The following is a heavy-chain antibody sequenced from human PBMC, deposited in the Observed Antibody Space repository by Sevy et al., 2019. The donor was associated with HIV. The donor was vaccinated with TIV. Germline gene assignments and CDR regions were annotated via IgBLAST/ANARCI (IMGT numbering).Heavy chain of an antibody. CDR2: ISYDGSSK. D-gene: IGHD2-2*01. CDR1: GFTFSSYG. CDR3: AKDMDPLGYCSSTSCYRGASADY. J-gene: IGHJ4*02. Sequence: GGSLRLSCAASGFTFSSYGMHWVRQAPGKGLEWVAVISYDGSSKYYADSVKGRFTISRDNSKNTLYLQMNSLRAEDTAVYYCAKDMDPLGYCSSTSCYRGASADYWGQGTLVTVSS. V-gene: IGHV3-30*18.